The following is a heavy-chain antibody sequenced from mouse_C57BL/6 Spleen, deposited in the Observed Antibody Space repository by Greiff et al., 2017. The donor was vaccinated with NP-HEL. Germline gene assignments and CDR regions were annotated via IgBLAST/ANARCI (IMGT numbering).Heavy chain of an antibody. V-gene: IGHV14-4*01. J-gene: IGHJ2*01. CDR3: TITTVVGYFDY. Sequence: EVQVVESGAELVRPGASVKLSCTASGFNIKDDYMHWVKQRPEQGLEWIGWIDPENGDTEYASKFQGKATITADTSSNTAYLQLSSLTSEDTAVYYCTITTVVGYFDYWGQGTTLTVSS. D-gene: IGHD1-1*01. CDR1: GFNIKDDY. CDR2: IDPENGDT.